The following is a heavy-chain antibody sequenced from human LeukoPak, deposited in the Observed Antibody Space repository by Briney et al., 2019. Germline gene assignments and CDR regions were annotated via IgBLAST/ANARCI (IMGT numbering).Heavy chain of an antibody. CDR2: IWYDGSNK. D-gene: IGHD4-17*01. Sequence: PGGSLRLSCAASGSTFSSYGMHWVRRAPGKGLEWVAVIWYDGSNKYYADSVKGRFTISRDNSKNTLYLQMNSLRAEDTAVYYCARSRLDYGDYVPGYWGQGTLVTVSS. CDR3: ARSRLDYGDYVPGY. J-gene: IGHJ4*02. CDR1: GSTFSSYG. V-gene: IGHV3-33*08.